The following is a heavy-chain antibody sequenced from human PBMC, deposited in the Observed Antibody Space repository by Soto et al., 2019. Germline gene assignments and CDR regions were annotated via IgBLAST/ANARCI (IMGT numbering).Heavy chain of an antibody. CDR2: TYYRSKWYN. D-gene: IGHD5-18*01. CDR3: ARDPGYSLDY. J-gene: IGHJ4*02. Sequence: PSQTLSLTCAISGDGVSIYSAAWNWIRQSPSRGLEWLGRTYYRSKWYNDYAVSVKSRITINPDTSKNQFSLQLNSVTPEDTAVCYCARDPGYSLDYWGQGTLVTVSS. V-gene: IGHV6-1*01. CDR1: GDGVSIYSAA.